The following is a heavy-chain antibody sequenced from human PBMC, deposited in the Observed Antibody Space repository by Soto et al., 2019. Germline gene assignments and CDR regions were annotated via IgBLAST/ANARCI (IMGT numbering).Heavy chain of an antibody. CDR2: INEDGSQK. D-gene: IGHD5-18*01. Sequence: GGSLRLSCAASEFSFRSYWMTWVRQAPGKGLEWVALINEDGSQKYYVGSVKGRFIISRDNAKDSVYMQMDSLRAGDTAVYFCARVGRYGWDFDHWGQGTMVTVYS. CDR1: EFSFRSYW. V-gene: IGHV3-7*01. CDR3: ARVGRYGWDFDH. J-gene: IGHJ4*02.